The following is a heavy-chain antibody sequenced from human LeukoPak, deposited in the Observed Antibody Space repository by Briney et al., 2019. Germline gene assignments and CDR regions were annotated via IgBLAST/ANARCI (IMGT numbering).Heavy chain of an antibody. Sequence: SETLSLTCTVSGGSVSSYYWSWIRQPPGKGLEWIGFIHYSGSTNHNPSLKSRVTISEDTSKNQFSLKLSSVTAADTAVYYCARGSTTVIRYWGQGTLVTVSS. CDR2: IHYSGST. D-gene: IGHD4-17*01. CDR3: ARGSTTVIRY. V-gene: IGHV4-59*02. CDR1: GGSVSSYY. J-gene: IGHJ4*02.